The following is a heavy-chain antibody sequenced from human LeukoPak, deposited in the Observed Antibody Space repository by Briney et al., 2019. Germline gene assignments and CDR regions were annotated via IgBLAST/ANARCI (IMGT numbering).Heavy chain of an antibody. V-gene: IGHV1-69*06. J-gene: IGHJ4*02. CDR2: IIPIFGTA. D-gene: IGHD3-9*01. CDR1: GGTFSSYA. Sequence: SVKVSRKASGGTFSSYAISWVRQAPGQGLEWMGGIIPIFGTANYAQKFQGRVTITADKSTSTAYMELSSLRSEDTAVYYCASELYDILTGTFDHWGQGTLVTVSS. CDR3: ASELYDILTGTFDH.